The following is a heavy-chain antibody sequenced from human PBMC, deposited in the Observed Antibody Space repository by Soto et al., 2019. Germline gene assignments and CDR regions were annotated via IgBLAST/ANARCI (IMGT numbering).Heavy chain of an antibody. V-gene: IGHV3-7*04. CDR3: ARGGIAAAEGDAFDI. Sequence: EVQLVESGGGLVQPGGSLRLSCAASGFTFSSYWMSWVRQAPGKGLEWVANIKQDGSEKYYVDSVKGRFTISRDNAKNSLYLKMNSLRAADTAVYYCARGGIAAAEGDAFDIWGQGTMVTVSS. D-gene: IGHD6-13*01. CDR1: GFTFSSYW. CDR2: IKQDGSEK. J-gene: IGHJ3*02.